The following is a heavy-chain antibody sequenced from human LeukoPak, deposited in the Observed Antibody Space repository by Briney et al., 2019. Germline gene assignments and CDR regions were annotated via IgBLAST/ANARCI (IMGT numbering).Heavy chain of an antibody. CDR3: AKDADDSGDYVGIDY. J-gene: IGHJ4*02. CDR1: GFTFNDYA. Sequence: GGSLRLSCAASGFTFNDYAMHWVRQAPGKGLEWVSGISWNRNTIGYADSVRGRFTIFRDDGKNSLYLQMNRLRAEDTALYYCAKDADDSGDYVGIDYWGQGTLVTVSS. CDR2: ISWNRNTI. D-gene: IGHD4-17*01. V-gene: IGHV3-9*01.